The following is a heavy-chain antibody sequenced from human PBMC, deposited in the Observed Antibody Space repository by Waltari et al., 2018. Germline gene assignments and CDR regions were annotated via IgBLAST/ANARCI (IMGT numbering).Heavy chain of an antibody. Sequence: EVQLVESGGGLVKPGGSLRLSCVASGFKFSASALNWARQAPGKGVEWVSSIGSSSSFMDYADSVRGRFTVSRDNAKNTLYLQMDTLRAEDTAVYYCAREGAEQWVVEDYGMDVWGQGTTVTVSS. V-gene: IGHV3-21*02. CDR2: IGSSSSFM. CDR3: AREGAEQWVVEDYGMDV. J-gene: IGHJ6*02. CDR1: GFKFSASA. D-gene: IGHD6-19*01.